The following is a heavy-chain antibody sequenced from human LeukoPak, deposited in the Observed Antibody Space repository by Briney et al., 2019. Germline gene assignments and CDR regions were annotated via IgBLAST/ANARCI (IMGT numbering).Heavy chain of an antibody. CDR3: AKRDYYDSSGYAPLFDY. Sequence: GGSLRLSCAASGFTFSNYAMAWVRQAPGEGLEWVSGISGNGGKIYYADSVKGRFTISRDNSKNTLYLQMNSLRGKDTAIYFCAKRDYYDSSGYAPLFDYWGQGTLVTVSP. CDR2: ISGNGGKI. V-gene: IGHV3-23*01. J-gene: IGHJ4*02. D-gene: IGHD3-22*01. CDR1: GFTFSNYA.